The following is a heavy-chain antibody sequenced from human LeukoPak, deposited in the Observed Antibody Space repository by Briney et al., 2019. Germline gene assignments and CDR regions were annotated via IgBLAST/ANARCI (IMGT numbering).Heavy chain of an antibody. Sequence: KPSETLSLTCTVSGGSISSSSYYWGWIRQPPGKGLEWIGSIYYSGSTYYNPSLKSRVTISVDTSKNPFSLKLSSVTAADTAVYYCASLNYDSSGYYSNFDYWGQGTLVTVSS. CDR2: IYYSGST. V-gene: IGHV4-39*01. J-gene: IGHJ4*02. CDR1: GGSISSSSYY. CDR3: ASLNYDSSGYYSNFDY. D-gene: IGHD3-22*01.